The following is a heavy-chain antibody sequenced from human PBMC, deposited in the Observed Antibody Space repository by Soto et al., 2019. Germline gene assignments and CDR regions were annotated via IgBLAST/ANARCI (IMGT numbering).Heavy chain of an antibody. CDR1: GYSFTSYW. Sequence: GESLKISCNGSGYSFTSYWISWVRQMPGKGLEWMGRIDPSDSYTNYSPSFQGHVTISADKSISTAYLQWSSLKASDTAMYYCARGDVSSASGYYYYGMDVWGQGTTVTVSS. D-gene: IGHD6-6*01. J-gene: IGHJ6*02. CDR2: IDPSDSYT. CDR3: ARGDVSSASGYYYYGMDV. V-gene: IGHV5-10-1*01.